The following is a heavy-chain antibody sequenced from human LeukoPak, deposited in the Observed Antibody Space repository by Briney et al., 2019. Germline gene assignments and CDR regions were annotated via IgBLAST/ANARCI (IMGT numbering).Heavy chain of an antibody. CDR3: ARGQWLPVFDF. D-gene: IGHD3-22*01. CDR2: IYHSGST. J-gene: IGHJ4*02. V-gene: IGHV4-59*01. CDR1: GGFNTHYY. Sequence: SETLSLTCSVSGGFNTHYYWTWIRQPPGKGLELIGYIYHSGSTNYNPSLNSRVTISVDTSKNHFSLKLSSVTAADTAVYYCARGQWLPVFDFWGQGILVTVSS.